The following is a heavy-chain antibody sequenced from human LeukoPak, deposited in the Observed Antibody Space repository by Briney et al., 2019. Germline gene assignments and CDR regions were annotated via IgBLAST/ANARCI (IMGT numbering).Heavy chain of an antibody. V-gene: IGHV5-51*01. Sequence: GEPLKISCKGSGYSFTSYWIGWVRQMPGKGLEWMGIIYPGDSDTRYSPSFQGQVTISADKSISTAYLQWSSLKASDTAMYYCAGQAYCGGDCYNNFDYWGQGTLVTVSS. CDR3: AGQAYCGGDCYNNFDY. CDR2: IYPGDSDT. CDR1: GYSFTSYW. D-gene: IGHD2-21*02. J-gene: IGHJ4*02.